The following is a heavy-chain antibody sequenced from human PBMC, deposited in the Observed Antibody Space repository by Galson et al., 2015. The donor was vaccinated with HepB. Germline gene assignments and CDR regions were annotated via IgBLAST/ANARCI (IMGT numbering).Heavy chain of an antibody. J-gene: IGHJ4*02. V-gene: IGHV3-48*02. CDR3: ARETGFYPDY. D-gene: IGHD3-9*01. Sequence: SLRLSCAASGFTFSTYSMNWVRQAPGKGLEWVSYISSSSSGRYYADSVKGRFTISRDNAKNSLYLQMDSLGDEDTAVYYCARETGFYPDYWGQGTLVTVSS. CDR1: GFTFSTYS. CDR2: ISSSSSGR.